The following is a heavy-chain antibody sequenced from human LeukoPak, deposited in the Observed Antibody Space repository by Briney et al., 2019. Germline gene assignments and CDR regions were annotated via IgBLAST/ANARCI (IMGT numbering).Heavy chain of an antibody. D-gene: IGHD6-19*01. CDR3: ARGTVAPGAFDI. CDR1: GGTFSSYA. J-gene: IGHJ3*02. Sequence: ASVKVSCKASGGTFSSYAISWVRQAPGQGLEWMGRIIPIFGTANYAQKFRGRVTITTDESTSTAYMELSSLRSEDTAVYYSARGTVAPGAFDIWGQGTMVTVSS. V-gene: IGHV1-69*05. CDR2: IIPIFGTA.